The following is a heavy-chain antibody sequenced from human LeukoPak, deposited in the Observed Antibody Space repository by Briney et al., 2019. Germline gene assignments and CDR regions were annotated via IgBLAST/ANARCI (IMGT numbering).Heavy chain of an antibody. V-gene: IGHV1-69*05. CDR1: GGTFSSNA. CDR3: ARDPEVRFPDG. D-gene: IGHD3-3*01. CDR2: IIPIFGTA. Sequence: SVKVSCKASGGTFSSNAISWVRQAPGQGLEWMGRIIPIFGTANYAQKFQGRVTITTDESTSTAYMELSSLRSEDTAVYYCARDPEVRFPDGWGQGTLVTVSS. J-gene: IGHJ4*02.